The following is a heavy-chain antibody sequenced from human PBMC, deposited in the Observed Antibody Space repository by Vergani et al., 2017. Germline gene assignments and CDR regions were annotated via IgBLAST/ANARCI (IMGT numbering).Heavy chain of an antibody. J-gene: IGHJ6*02. CDR2: ISGYNGNT. CDR1: GYSFNSYG. Sequence: QDQLVQSGDEVKKPGASVKVSCKASGYSFNSYGISWVRQAPGQGLEWMGWISGYNGNTKYAQKFQGRVTMTTDTTTSKAHMELRSLRSDDTAVYYCARDTRESTRYYYYGMDVWGQGTTVTVSS. CDR3: ARDTRESTRYYYYGMDV. D-gene: IGHD2-2*01. V-gene: IGHV1-18*01.